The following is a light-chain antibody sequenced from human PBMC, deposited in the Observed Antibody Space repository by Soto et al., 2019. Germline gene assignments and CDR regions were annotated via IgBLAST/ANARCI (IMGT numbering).Light chain of an antibody. CDR1: QSVSNNY. Sequence: EIVLTQSPGTLSLSPGERSTLSCRASQSVSNNYLAWYQQTPGQAPRLLIYGASYRATGIPDRFSGSGSGTDFTLTISRLEPEDFAGYYCQPYGSSYTFGQGTKLEIK. CDR3: QPYGSSYT. J-gene: IGKJ2*01. V-gene: IGKV3-20*01. CDR2: GAS.